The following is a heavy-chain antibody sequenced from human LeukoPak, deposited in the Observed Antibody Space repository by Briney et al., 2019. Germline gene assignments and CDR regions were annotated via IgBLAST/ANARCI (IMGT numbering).Heavy chain of an antibody. D-gene: IGHD3-10*01. Sequence: SETLSLTCAVYGGSFSGYYWSWIRQPPGKGLEWIGEINHSGSTNYNPSLKSRVTISVDTSKNQFSLKLSSVTAADTAVYYCARGQTSGITMVRGAFGYWGQGTPVTVSS. CDR2: INHSGST. CDR3: ARGQTSGITMVRGAFGY. CDR1: GGSFSGYY. V-gene: IGHV4-34*01. J-gene: IGHJ4*02.